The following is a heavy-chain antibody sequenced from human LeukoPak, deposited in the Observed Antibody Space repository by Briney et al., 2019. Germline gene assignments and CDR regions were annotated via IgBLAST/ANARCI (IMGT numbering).Heavy chain of an antibody. J-gene: IGHJ1*01. CDR2: INPNSGGA. D-gene: IGHD2-2*01. CDR1: GYTFTGYY. CDR3: ARGEGYCSSTSCYNEYFQH. V-gene: IGHV1-2*02. Sequence: ASVKVSCKASGYTFTGYYMHWVRQAPGQGLEWMGWINPNSGGANYAQKFQGRVTMTRDTSISTAYMELSRLRSDDTAVYYCARGEGYCSSTSCYNEYFQHWGQGTLVTVSS.